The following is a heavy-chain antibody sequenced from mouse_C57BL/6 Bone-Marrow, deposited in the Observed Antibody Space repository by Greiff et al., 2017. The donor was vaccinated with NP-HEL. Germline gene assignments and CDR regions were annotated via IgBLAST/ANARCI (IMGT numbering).Heavy chain of an antibody. CDR3: ARGRVYGNYVEPFDY. V-gene: IGHV1-82*01. CDR1: GYAFSSSW. D-gene: IGHD2-1*01. Sequence: VQLQQSGPELVKPGASVKISCKASGYAFSSSWMNWVKQRPGKGLEWIGRIYPGDGDTNYNGKFKGKATLTADKSSSTAYMQLSSLTSEDSAVYFCARGRVYGNYVEPFDYWGQGTTLTVSS. CDR2: IYPGDGDT. J-gene: IGHJ2*01.